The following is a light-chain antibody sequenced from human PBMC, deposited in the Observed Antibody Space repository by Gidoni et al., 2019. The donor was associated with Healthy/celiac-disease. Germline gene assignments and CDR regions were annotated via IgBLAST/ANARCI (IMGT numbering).Light chain of an antibody. CDR2: AAS. Sequence: AIQMTQPPSSLSASVGDRVTITCRASQGIRNDLGWYQQKPGKAPKLLIYAASSLESGVPLRFSGSGSGTDFTLTISRLQPEDFATYYCLQDHNYPRTFGQGTKVEI. V-gene: IGKV1-6*01. CDR3: LQDHNYPRT. J-gene: IGKJ1*01. CDR1: QGIRND.